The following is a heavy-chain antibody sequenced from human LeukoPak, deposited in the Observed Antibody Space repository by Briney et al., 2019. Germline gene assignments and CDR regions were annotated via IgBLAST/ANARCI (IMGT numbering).Heavy chain of an antibody. J-gene: IGHJ4*02. Sequence: SVKVSCKASGGTFSSYAISWVRQAPGQGLEWMGGIIPIFGTANYAQKFQGRVTIAADESTSTAYMELSSLRSEDTAVYYCARGTRWLPYYFDYWGQGTLVTVSS. CDR3: ARGTRWLPYYFDY. CDR1: GGTFSSYA. V-gene: IGHV1-69*13. CDR2: IIPIFGTA. D-gene: IGHD5-12*01.